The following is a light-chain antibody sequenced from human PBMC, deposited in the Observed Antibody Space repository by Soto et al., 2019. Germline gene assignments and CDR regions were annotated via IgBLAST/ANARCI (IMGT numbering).Light chain of an antibody. Sequence: DIQMTQSPSSLSASVGDRVTITCRASQSISSYLNWYQQKPGKAPKLLIYAASSLQSGVTSRFSGSGSGTDLTLTISSLQPEDFATYYCQQSYSTPWTVGQGTKVEIK. CDR2: AAS. CDR1: QSISSY. J-gene: IGKJ1*01. V-gene: IGKV1-39*01. CDR3: QQSYSTPWT.